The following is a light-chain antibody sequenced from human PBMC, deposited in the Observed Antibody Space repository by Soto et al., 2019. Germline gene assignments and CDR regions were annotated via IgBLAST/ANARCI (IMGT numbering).Light chain of an antibody. CDR2: GNS. V-gene: IGLV1-40*01. CDR3: QSYDSSLSGYV. J-gene: IGLJ1*01. CDR1: SSNIGAGYD. Sequence: QSVLTQPPSVSGAPGQRVTISCTGSSSNIGAGYDVHWYQQLPGTAPKLLIYGNSNRPSGVPDRFSGSKSGTSASLAITGLQAEDEXDYYCQSYDSSLSGYVFGTGTKVTVL.